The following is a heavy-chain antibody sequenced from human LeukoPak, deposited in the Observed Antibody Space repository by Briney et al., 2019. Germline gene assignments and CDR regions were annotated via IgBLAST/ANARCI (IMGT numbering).Heavy chain of an antibody. D-gene: IGHD3-10*01. V-gene: IGHV1-69*13. CDR3: ARDREQLFYYGSGSYQPPTDAFDI. Sequence: SVKVSCKASGGTFSSYAISWVRQAPGQGLEWMGGIIPICGTANYAQKFQGRVTITADESTSTAYMELSSLRSEDTAVYYCARDREQLFYYGSGSYQPPTDAFDIWGQGTMVTVSS. J-gene: IGHJ3*02. CDR1: GGTFSSYA. CDR2: IIPICGTA.